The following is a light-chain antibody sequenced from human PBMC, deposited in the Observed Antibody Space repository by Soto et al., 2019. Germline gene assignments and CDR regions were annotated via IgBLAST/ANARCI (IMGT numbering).Light chain of an antibody. J-gene: IGLJ3*02. CDR1: TSDVGSHNF. CDR2: EVT. CDR3: SSFTNSILV. V-gene: IGLV2-14*01. Sequence: QSALTQPASVSGSPGQSITISCTGTTSDVGSHNFVSWYQQLPGKAPKLLIYEVTTRPSGTSNRFSGSKSGNTASLTISGLQAEDEADYYCSSFTNSILVFGGGTKLTVL.